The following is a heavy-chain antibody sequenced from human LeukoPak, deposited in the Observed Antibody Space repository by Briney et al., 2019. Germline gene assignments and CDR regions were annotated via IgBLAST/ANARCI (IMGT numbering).Heavy chain of an antibody. J-gene: IGHJ3*02. D-gene: IGHD3-10*01. V-gene: IGHV5-51*01. Sequence: RGESLKISCKGSGYSFTSYWIGWVRQMPGKGLEWMGIIYPGDSDTRYSPSFQGQVTISADKSISTAYLQWSSLKASDTAMYYCARLMNYYGSGSYYWDAFDIWGQGTMVTVSS. CDR2: IYPGDSDT. CDR1: GYSFTSYW. CDR3: ARLMNYYGSGSYYWDAFDI.